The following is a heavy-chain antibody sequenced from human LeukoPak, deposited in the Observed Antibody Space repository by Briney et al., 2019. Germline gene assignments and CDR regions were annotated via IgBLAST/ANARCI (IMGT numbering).Heavy chain of an antibody. CDR2: IYHSGST. CDR1: GYSISSGYY. J-gene: IGHJ6*03. D-gene: IGHD1-1*01. CDR3: ARTYDLYYYYMDV. V-gene: IGHV4-38-2*02. Sequence: SETLSLTCTVSGYSISSGYYWGWIRQPPGKGLEWIGSIYHSGSTYYNPSLKSRVTISVDTSKNQFSLKLSSVTAADTAVYYCARTYDLYYYYMDVWGKGTTVTVSS.